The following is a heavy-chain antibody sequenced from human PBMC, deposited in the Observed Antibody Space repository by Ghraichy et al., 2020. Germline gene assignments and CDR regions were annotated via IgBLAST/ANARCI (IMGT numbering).Heavy chain of an antibody. CDR1: GFTFSSYA. CDR2: ISYDGSNK. D-gene: IGHD6-13*01. CDR3: AREGIAAAWEEGMDV. J-gene: IGHJ6*02. Sequence: GGSLRLSCAASGFTFSSYAMHWVRQAPGKGLEWVAVISYDGSNKYYADSVKGRFTISRDNSKNTLYLQMNSLRAEDTAVYYCAREGIAAAWEEGMDVWGQGATVTVSS. V-gene: IGHV3-30*04.